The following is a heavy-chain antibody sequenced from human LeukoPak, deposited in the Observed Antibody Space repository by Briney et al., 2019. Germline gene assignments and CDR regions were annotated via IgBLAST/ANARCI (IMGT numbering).Heavy chain of an antibody. CDR1: GFTFSSYG. CDR3: AKARSRSRFDP. CDR2: ISSSSSTI. J-gene: IGHJ5*02. V-gene: IGHV3-48*01. Sequence: GGSLRLSCAASGFTFSSYGMHWVRQAPGKGLEWVSYISSSSSTIYYADSVKGRFTISRDNSKNTLYLQMNSLRAEDTAVYYCAKARSRSRFDPWGQGTLVTVSS.